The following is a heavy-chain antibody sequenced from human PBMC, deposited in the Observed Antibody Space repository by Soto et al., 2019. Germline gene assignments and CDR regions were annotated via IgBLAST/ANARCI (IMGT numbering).Heavy chain of an antibody. J-gene: IGHJ4*02. CDR2: IIPIFGTA. CDR1: GGTFSSYA. V-gene: IGHV1-69*12. Sequence: QVQLVQSGAEVKKPGSSVKVSCKASGGTFSSYAISWVRQAPGQGLEWMGGIIPIFGTANYAQKFQGRVTITADESTSXAXXELSSLRSEDTAVYYCAREWGYCSGGSCYPGEIDYWGQGTLVTVSS. CDR3: AREWGYCSGGSCYPGEIDY. D-gene: IGHD2-15*01.